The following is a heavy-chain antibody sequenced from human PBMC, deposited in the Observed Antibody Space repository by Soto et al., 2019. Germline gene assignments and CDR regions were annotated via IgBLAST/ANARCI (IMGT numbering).Heavy chain of an antibody. CDR2: MQPSTGRT. CDR1: GYSFTSLD. CDR3: ARGGSAGVDY. D-gene: IGHD6-19*01. J-gene: IGHJ4*02. V-gene: IGHV1-8*01. Sequence: QVQLVQSGAEVREPGASVKVSCKASGYSFTSLDINWVRQTAGQGLEWMGWMQPSTGRTGYAQTFQGRVTMTRDTSINTAYMELTTLASDDTAFYYCARGGSAGVDYWGQGTLVTVSS.